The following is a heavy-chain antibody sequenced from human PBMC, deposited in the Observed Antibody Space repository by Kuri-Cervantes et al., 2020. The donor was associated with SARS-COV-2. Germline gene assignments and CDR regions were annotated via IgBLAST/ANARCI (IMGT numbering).Heavy chain of an antibody. D-gene: IGHD3-16*01. CDR3: ARGAANYYYMDV. J-gene: IGHJ6*03. V-gene: IGHV3-23*01. CDR1: GFIFSNYA. Sequence: GGSLRLSCAASGFIFSNYAMSWVRQAPGKGLEWVSTISHSGSTIHYADSVKGRFTISRDNSKNTVSLHMNSLRAEDTAMYYCARGAANYYYMDVWGKGTTVTVSS. CDR2: ISHSGSTI.